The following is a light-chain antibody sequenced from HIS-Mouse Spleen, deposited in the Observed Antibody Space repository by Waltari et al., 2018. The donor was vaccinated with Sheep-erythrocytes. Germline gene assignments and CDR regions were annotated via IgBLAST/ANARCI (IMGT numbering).Light chain of an antibody. Sequence: EIVLTQSPGTLSLSPAERATLSCSASQSVSSSYLAWYQQKPGQAPRLLIYGASSRATGIPDRFSGSGSGTDFTLTISRLEPEDFAVYYCQQYGSSRTFGQGTKVEIK. CDR3: QQYGSSRT. V-gene: IGKV3-20*01. J-gene: IGKJ1*01. CDR1: QSVSSSY. CDR2: GAS.